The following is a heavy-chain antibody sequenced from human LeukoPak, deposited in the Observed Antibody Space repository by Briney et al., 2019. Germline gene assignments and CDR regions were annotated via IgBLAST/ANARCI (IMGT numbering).Heavy chain of an antibody. CDR3: ARSGRLYCSSTSCYAGRHYYYYMDV. V-gene: IGHV4-4*07. CDR1: GDSINNYY. CDR2: VYTSGST. J-gene: IGHJ6*03. D-gene: IGHD2-2*01. Sequence: SETLSLTCNVSGDSINNYYWSWIRQPAGKGLEWIGRVYTSGSTNYNPSLKSRVTMSVDTSKNQFSLKLSSVTAADTAVYYCARSGRLYCSSTSCYAGRHYYYYMDVWGKGTTVTISS.